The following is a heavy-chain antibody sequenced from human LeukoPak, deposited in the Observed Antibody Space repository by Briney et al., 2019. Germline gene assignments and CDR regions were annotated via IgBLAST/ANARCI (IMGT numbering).Heavy chain of an antibody. CDR3: LTIVETTIDAFDI. J-gene: IGHJ3*02. D-gene: IGHD1-26*01. CDR2: INPDDEST. V-gene: IGHV3-74*01. Sequence: PGGSLRLSCAASGFTFRKYWLHWVRQAPGKGLVWVSRINPDDESTSYADSVKGRFTISRDNAKSTLYLQMNSLRAEDTAVYYCLTIVETTIDAFDIWGQGTVVTVSS. CDR1: GFTFRKYW.